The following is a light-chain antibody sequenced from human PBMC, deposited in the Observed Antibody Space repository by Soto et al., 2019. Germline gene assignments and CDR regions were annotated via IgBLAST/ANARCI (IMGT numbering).Light chain of an antibody. Sequence: DIQMTQSPSSLSASVGDRVTITCRASQSISKYLNWYQQKPGQAPNLLIYAASTLQSGAPSRFSGSGSGTDFTLTISSLQPEDFAPYDCQQSYSTPPATFGQGTKLEIK. CDR2: AAS. V-gene: IGKV1-39*01. CDR3: QQSYSTPPAT. CDR1: QSISKY. J-gene: IGKJ2*01.